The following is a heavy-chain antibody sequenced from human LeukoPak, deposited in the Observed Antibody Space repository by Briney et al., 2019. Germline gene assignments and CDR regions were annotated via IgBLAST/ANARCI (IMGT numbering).Heavy chain of an antibody. Sequence: VASVKVSCKASGYTFTSYGISWVRQAPGQGLEWMGWISAYNGNTNYAQKLQGRVTMTTDTSTSTAYMELRSLRPDDTAVYYCARDRPYDFWSGYYTADYYYYGMDVWGQGTTVTVSS. CDR2: ISAYNGNT. CDR1: GYTFTSYG. D-gene: IGHD3-3*01. CDR3: ARDRPYDFWSGYYTADYYYYGMDV. J-gene: IGHJ6*02. V-gene: IGHV1-18*01.